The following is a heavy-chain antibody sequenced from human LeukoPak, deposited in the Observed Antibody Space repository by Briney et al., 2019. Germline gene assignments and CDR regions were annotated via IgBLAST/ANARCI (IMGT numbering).Heavy chain of an antibody. CDR3: ARDGSTMIVVVTTEGYGMDV. V-gene: IGHV3-30-3*01. D-gene: IGHD3-22*01. CDR1: GFTFSSYA. CDR2: ISYDGSNK. J-gene: IGHJ6*02. Sequence: GGSLRLSCAASGFTFSSYAMHWVRQAPGKGLEGVAVISYDGSNKYYADSVKGRFTISRDNSKNTLYLQMNSLRAEDTAVYYCARDGSTMIVVVTTEGYGMDVWGQGTTVTVSS.